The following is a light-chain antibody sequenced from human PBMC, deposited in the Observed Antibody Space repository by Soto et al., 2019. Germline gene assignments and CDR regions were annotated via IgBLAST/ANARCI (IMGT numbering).Light chain of an antibody. V-gene: IGLV2-14*01. Sequence: QSVLTQPASVSGSPGQSITISCTGTSSDVGGYNYVSWYQQHPGKAPKLMIYDVSNRPSGVSDRFSVSKSGNTASLTISNLQAEDEADYYCSSYTSSGTYVLGTGTKVTVL. CDR3: SSYTSSGTYV. CDR2: DVS. CDR1: SSDVGGYNY. J-gene: IGLJ1*01.